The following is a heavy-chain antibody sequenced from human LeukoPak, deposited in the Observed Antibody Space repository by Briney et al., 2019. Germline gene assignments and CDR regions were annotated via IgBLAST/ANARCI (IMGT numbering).Heavy chain of an antibody. D-gene: IGHD3-22*01. CDR3: ARDKRAIVGYFDY. J-gene: IGHJ4*02. V-gene: IGHV4-38-2*02. CDR1: GYSISSGYY. CDR2: IYHSGST. Sequence: SETLSLTCTVSGYSISSGYYWGWIRQPPGKGLEWIGSIYHSGSTYYNPSLKSRVTISVDTSKNQFSLKLSSVTAADMAVYYCARDKRAIVGYFDYWGQGTLVTVSS.